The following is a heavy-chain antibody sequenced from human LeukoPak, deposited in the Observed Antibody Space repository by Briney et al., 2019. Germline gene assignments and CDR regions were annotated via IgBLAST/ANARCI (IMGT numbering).Heavy chain of an antibody. V-gene: IGHV4-34*01. Sequence: KPSETLSLTCAVYGVSFSGYYWSWIRQPLGKGLEWIGEINHSGSTNYNPSLKSRVTISVDTSKNQFSLKLSSVTAADTAVYYCAGKGASGAFDIWGQGTMVTVSS. J-gene: IGHJ3*02. D-gene: IGHD4/OR15-4a*01. CDR2: INHSGST. CDR1: GVSFSGYY. CDR3: AGKGASGAFDI.